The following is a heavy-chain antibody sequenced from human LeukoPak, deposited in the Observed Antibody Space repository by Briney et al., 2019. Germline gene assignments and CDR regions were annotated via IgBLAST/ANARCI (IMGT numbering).Heavy chain of an antibody. CDR2: IIPIFGTA. J-gene: IGHJ5*02. CDR3: ARDRCSGGSCYSTSKYNWFDP. D-gene: IGHD2-15*01. V-gene: IGHV1-69*05. CDR1: GGTFSSYA. Sequence: SVKVSCKASGGTFSSYAISWVRQAPGQGLEWMGRIIPIFGTANYAQKFQGRVTITTDESTSTAYMELSSLRYEDTAVYYCARDRCSGGSCYSTSKYNWFDPWGQGTLVTVSS.